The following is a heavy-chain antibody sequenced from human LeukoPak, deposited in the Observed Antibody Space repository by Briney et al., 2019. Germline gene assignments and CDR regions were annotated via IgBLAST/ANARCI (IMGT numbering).Heavy chain of an antibody. CDR3: ARSYYYDSSHTVDY. J-gene: IGHJ4*02. Sequence: GRSLRLSCAASGFTFSSYGMHWVRQAPGKGLEWVAVIWYDGSNKYYADSVKGRFTISRDNSKNTLYLQMNSLRAEDTAVYYCARSYYYDSSHTVDYWGQGTLVTVSS. D-gene: IGHD3-22*01. V-gene: IGHV3-33*01. CDR1: GFTFSSYG. CDR2: IWYDGSNK.